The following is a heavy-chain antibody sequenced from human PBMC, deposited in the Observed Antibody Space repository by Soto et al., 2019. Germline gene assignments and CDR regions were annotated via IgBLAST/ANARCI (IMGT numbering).Heavy chain of an antibody. CDR1: GYSFTSYW. V-gene: IGHV5-51*01. CDR2: IYPGDSDT. CDR3: ARQYCTNGVCYPTNWFDP. Sequence: AGESLKISCQGSGYSFTSYWIGWVRQMPGKGLEWMGIIYPGDSDTRYSPSFQGQVTISADKSISTAYLQWSSLKASDTAMYYCARQYCTNGVCYPTNWFDPWGQGTLVTVSS. J-gene: IGHJ5*02. D-gene: IGHD2-8*01.